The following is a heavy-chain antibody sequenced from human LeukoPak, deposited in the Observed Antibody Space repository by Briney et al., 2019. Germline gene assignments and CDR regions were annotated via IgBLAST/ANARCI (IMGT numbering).Heavy chain of an antibody. CDR1: GGSIISYY. Sequence: SETLSVTCTVSGGSIISYYWSWIRQPVGKGLEWIGRIYTSGSTNYNPSLKSRVTMSVDTSKNQFSLKLSSVTAADTAVYYCARDRGYSSNLYYFDYWGQGTLVTVSS. CDR2: IYTSGST. J-gene: IGHJ4*02. V-gene: IGHV4-4*07. D-gene: IGHD6-13*01. CDR3: ARDRGYSSNLYYFDY.